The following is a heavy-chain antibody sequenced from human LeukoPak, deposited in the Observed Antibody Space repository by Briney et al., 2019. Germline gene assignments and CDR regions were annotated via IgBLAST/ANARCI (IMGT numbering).Heavy chain of an antibody. CDR1: GYTFINYG. V-gene: IGHV1-69*04. D-gene: IGHD2-15*01. CDR3: ARAVGGAFDI. Sequence: SVKVSCKASGYTFINYGISWVRQAPGQGLEWMGRIITILGIANYAQKFQGRVTITADKSTSTAYMELSSLRSEDTAVYYCARAVGGAFDIWGQGTMVTVSS. J-gene: IGHJ3*02. CDR2: IITILGIA.